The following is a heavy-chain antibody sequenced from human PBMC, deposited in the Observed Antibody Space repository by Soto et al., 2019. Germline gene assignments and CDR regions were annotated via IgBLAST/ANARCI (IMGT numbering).Heavy chain of an antibody. J-gene: IGHJ4*02. Sequence: EVQLLESGGGFVQPGGSLRLSCAASGFTFSSYAMSWVRQAPAKGLEWVSAISGSGGSTYYADSVKGRFTISRDNSKNALDLKMRGLRAEDTAVYYCASSSSGGDYWGQGALVTVSS. V-gene: IGHV3-23*01. CDR1: GFTFSSYA. D-gene: IGHD6-13*01. CDR3: ASSSSGGDY. CDR2: ISGSGGST.